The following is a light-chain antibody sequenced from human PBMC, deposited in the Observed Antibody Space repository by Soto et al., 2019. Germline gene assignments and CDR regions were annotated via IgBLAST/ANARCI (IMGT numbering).Light chain of an antibody. V-gene: IGKV1-39*01. CDR3: QQSYSTPSIT. CDR2: AAS. CDR1: QSISSY. Sequence: DIQMTQSPSSLSASVGDRVTITCRASQSISSYLNWYQQKPGKAPKLLFYAASSLQSGVPSRFSGSGSGTDFTLTISSLQPEDFATYYCQQSYSTPSITFGQGTRLEIK. J-gene: IGKJ5*01.